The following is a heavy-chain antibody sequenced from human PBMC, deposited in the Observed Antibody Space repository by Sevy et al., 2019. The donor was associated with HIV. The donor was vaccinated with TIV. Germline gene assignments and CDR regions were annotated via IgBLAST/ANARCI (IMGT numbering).Heavy chain of an antibody. D-gene: IGHD4-4*01. J-gene: IGHJ3*02. CDR3: AKDGAYRIHGSDI. CDR2: VSRAGGSA. V-gene: IGHV3-23*01. Sequence: GGSLRLSCAASGFTFSSYAMAWVRQTPGKGLQWVSEVSRAGGSAYYASSVRGRFTISRDNSKNTLYLELNSLRVDDTAVYYCAKDGAYRIHGSDIWGQGTVVTVSS. CDR1: GFTFSSYA.